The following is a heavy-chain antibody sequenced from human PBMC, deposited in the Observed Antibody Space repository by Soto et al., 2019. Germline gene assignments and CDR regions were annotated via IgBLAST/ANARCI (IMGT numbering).Heavy chain of an antibody. J-gene: IGHJ5*02. CDR1: GFTLSGHG. V-gene: IGHV3-33*01. Sequence: GESVRLSCELSGFTLSGHGMHWVRQALGRGLEWVAVIWSDGTTKNYADSVKGRFTISRDSSKNTVDLQMDRLEVEDMSFYYCARDVDRTSHVKWFDPWGQGVMVTVSS. CDR3: ARDVDRTSHVKWFDP. CDR2: IWSDGTTK. D-gene: IGHD5-12*01.